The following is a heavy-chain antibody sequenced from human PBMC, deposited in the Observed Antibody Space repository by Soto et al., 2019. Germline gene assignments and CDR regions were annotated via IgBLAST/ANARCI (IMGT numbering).Heavy chain of an antibody. CDR1: GGSITRRSSY. CDR2: FYDGNT. Sequence: PSETLSLTCTVSGGSITRRSSYWAWTRQPPGKGLEWVGTFYDGNTYLNPSLRSRITIAVDTSKNQFSLKLNSVAAADTAFYYCATTRGLAVGGSFDYWGQGMLVTVSS. J-gene: IGHJ4*02. CDR3: ATTRGLAVGGSFDY. D-gene: IGHD3-10*01. V-gene: IGHV4-39*01.